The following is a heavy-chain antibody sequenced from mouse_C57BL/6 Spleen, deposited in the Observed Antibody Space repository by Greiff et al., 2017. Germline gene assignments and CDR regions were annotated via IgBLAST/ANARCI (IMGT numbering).Heavy chain of an antibody. CDR3: ARYPYYGSSNWYFDV. J-gene: IGHJ1*03. CDR1: GYAFSSYW. V-gene: IGHV1-80*01. D-gene: IGHD1-1*01. CDR2: IYPGDGDT. Sequence: QVQLKESGAELVKPGASVKISCKASGYAFSSYWMNWVKQRPGKGLEWIGQIYPGDGDTNYNGKFKGKATLTADKSSSTAYMQLSSLTSEDSAVYFCARYPYYGSSNWYFDVWGTGTTVTVSS.